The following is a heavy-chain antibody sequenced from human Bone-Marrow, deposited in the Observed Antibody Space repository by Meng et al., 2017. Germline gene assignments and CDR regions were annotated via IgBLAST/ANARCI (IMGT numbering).Heavy chain of an antibody. D-gene: IGHD5-18*01. CDR2: IYYSGST. CDR1: GGSISSGGYY. V-gene: IGHV4-31*01. J-gene: IGHJ5*02. Sequence: SETLSPTCTVSGGSISSGGYYWSWIRQHPGKGLEWIGYIYYSGSTYYNPSLKSLVTISVDTSKNQFSLKLSSVTAADTAVYYCARGKVDTAPSYWFDPWGQGTLVTVSS. CDR3: ARGKVDTAPSYWFDP.